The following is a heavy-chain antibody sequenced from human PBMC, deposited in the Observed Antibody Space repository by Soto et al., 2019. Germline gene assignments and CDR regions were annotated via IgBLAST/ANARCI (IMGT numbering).Heavy chain of an antibody. D-gene: IGHD2-15*01. CDR2: SNPSGGST. CDR1: GYTFTSYY. J-gene: IGHJ6*02. V-gene: IGHV1-46*01. CDR3: ARDPCSGGSCYASYYYYGMDV. Sequence: QVQLVQSGAEVKKPGASVKVSCKASGYTFTSYYMHWVRQAPGQGIEWMGISNPSGGSTSYAQKFQGRVTMTRDTSTSTVYMELSSLRSEDTAVYYRARDPCSGGSCYASYYYYGMDVWGQGTTVTVSS.